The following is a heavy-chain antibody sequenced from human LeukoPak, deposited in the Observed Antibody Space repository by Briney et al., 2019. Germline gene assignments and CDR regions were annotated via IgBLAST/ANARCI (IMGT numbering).Heavy chain of an antibody. CDR1: GFTLSSYA. D-gene: IGHD4-11*01. Sequence: GGSLRLSPAASGFTLSSYAMSWVRQAPGKGLGWGSAISGSGGSTYYADSVKGRFTISRDNSKNTLYLQMNSLRAEDTAVYYCAKDRTVTAPFFDYWGQGTLVTVSS. V-gene: IGHV3-23*01. CDR3: AKDRTVTAPFFDY. CDR2: ISGSGGST. J-gene: IGHJ4*02.